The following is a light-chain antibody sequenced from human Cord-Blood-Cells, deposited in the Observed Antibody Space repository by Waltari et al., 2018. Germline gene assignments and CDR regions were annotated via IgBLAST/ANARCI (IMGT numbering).Light chain of an antibody. V-gene: IGLV3-1*01. CDR3: QAWDSSTVV. Sequence: SYELTQPPSVSVSPGQTASITCSGDKLGDKYACWYQQTLGQSPVLVIYQDSKRPSGIPERFSGANSGNTATLTISGPQAMDEADYYCQAWDSSTVVFGGGTKLTVL. J-gene: IGLJ2*01. CDR2: QDS. CDR1: KLGDKY.